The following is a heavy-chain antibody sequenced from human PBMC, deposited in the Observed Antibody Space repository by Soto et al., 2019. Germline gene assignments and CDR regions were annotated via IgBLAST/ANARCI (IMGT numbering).Heavy chain of an antibody. CDR3: AREPADVDTAMDP. D-gene: IGHD5-18*01. CDR1: GGSISSGDYY. V-gene: IGHV4-30-4*01. CDR2: IYYSGST. Sequence: TLSLTCTVSGGSISSGDYYWSWIRQPPGKGLEWIGYIYYSGSTYYNPSLKSRVTISVDTSKNQFSLKLSSVTAADTAVYYCAREPADVDTAMDPWSQGTLVTVSS. J-gene: IGHJ5*02.